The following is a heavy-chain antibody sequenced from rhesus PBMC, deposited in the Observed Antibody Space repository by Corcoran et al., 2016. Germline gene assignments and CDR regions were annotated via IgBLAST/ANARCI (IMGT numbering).Heavy chain of an antibody. D-gene: IGHD1-1*01. Sequence: QVQLQESGPGLVKPSETLSPTCAVSGGPISSSNWWSWIRQPPGNGLEWVGFLSGCSGSTYYNPSLKRQVTISTDTSKNQFSLKLSSVTAADTAVYYCARASWNTLLGYWGQGVLVTVSS. J-gene: IGHJ4*01. CDR2: LSGCSGST. V-gene: IGHV4-65*01. CDR1: GGPISSSNW. CDR3: ARASWNTLLGY.